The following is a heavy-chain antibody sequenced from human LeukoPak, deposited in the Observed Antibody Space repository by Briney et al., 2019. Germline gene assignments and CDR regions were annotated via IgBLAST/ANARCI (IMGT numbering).Heavy chain of an antibody. J-gene: IGHJ4*02. CDR1: GFTFSNFG. V-gene: IGHV3-48*04. Sequence: PGGSLRLSCAASGFTFSNFGMHWVRQAPGKGLEWVSYISSSGSTIYYADSVKGRFTISRDNAKNSLYLQMNSLRAEDTAVYYCARDSGDSDYWGQGTLVTVSS. CDR2: ISSSGSTI. D-gene: IGHD3-10*01. CDR3: ARDSGDSDY.